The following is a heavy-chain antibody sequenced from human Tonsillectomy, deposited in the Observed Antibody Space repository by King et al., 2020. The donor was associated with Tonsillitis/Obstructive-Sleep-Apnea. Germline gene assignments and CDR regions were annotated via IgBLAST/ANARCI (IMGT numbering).Heavy chain of an antibody. CDR2: IDWDDDK. V-gene: IGHV2-70*15. D-gene: IGHD2-2*01. CDR1: GFSLNASGMC. J-gene: IGHJ4*02. Sequence: HVTLKESGPALVKPTQTLTLTCTFSGFSLNASGMCVNWIRQPPGKALEWLARIDWDDDKYYSTSVKTRLTVSKDTSKNQVVLTMTSMDPVDTATYYSARIDVVVPAAILDWGQGTLVTVSS. CDR3: ARIDVVVPAAILD.